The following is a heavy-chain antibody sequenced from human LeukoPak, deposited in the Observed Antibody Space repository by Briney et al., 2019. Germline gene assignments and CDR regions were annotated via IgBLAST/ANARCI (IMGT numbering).Heavy chain of an antibody. V-gene: IGHV4-59*01. Sequence: PSETLSLTCTVSGGSISSYYWSWIRQTPGKGLEWIGYIYYSGSTNYNPSLKSRVTISVDASKNQFSLKLSSVTAADTAVYYCARDPNYYDSSGYSRPSGMDVWGQGTTVTVPS. D-gene: IGHD3-22*01. CDR2: IYYSGST. CDR3: ARDPNYYDSSGYSRPSGMDV. J-gene: IGHJ6*02. CDR1: GGSISSYY.